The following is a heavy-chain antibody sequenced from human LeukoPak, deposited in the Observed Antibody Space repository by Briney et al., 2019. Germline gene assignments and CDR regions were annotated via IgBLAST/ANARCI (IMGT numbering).Heavy chain of an antibody. CDR2: ISSSGSTI. V-gene: IGHV3-48*04. CDR3: AREYYDSSGYYYFDY. J-gene: IGHJ4*02. Sequence: GGSLRLSCTASGFTFSSYDMTWVRRAPGKGLEWVSYISSSGSTIYYADSVKGRFTISRDNAKNSLYLQMNSLRAEDTAVYYCAREYYDSSGYYYFDYWGQGTLVTVSS. CDR1: GFTFSSYD. D-gene: IGHD3-22*01.